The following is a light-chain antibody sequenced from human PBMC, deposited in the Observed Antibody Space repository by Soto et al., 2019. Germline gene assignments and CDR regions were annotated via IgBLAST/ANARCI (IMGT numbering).Light chain of an antibody. CDR1: QDVNSN. CDR2: GIS. J-gene: IGKJ5*01. Sequence: EIVMTRSAATLSVSTGQRATLSCRDSQDVNSNYLGWYQQKPCQAPRIIIYGISKRATDIPDRFSGSGSGTEFTLTISSLQPEDFATYYCQQHGQWPITFGQGTRLEIK. CDR3: QQHGQWPIT. V-gene: IGKV3D-15*01.